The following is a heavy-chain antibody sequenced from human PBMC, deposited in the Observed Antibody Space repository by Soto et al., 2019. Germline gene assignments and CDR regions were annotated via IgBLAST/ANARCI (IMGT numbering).Heavy chain of an antibody. Sequence: QVQLQESGPRLVKPSETLSLTCAVSGDSISSYYCMWIRQPPGKGLESIGFLYYDRSANYNPSLKSRVTLSVDTSTNQCSLTLSSMTAEDTAVYYCALRSMAVVPEYWGQGTLVTVSS. CDR1: GDSISSYY. CDR2: LYYDRSA. V-gene: IGHV4-59*01. D-gene: IGHD3-22*01. CDR3: ALRSMAVVPEY. J-gene: IGHJ4*02.